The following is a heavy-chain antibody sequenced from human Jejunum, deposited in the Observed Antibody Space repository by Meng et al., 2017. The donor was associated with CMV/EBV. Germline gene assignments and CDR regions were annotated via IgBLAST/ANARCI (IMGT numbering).Heavy chain of an antibody. CDR3: ARDKAGYKNCDS. J-gene: IGHJ5*01. Sequence: VQLQEPGPGLGEPSQTLSLTCTVSGGSIASDDYWWSWIRQPPGKGLEWIGYIYHKGHTYYNPSLRSRISISVDTSKNQFSLRLNSVTAADTAVYYCARDKAGYKNCDSWGQGTLVTVSS. V-gene: IGHV4-30-4*08. D-gene: IGHD5-24*01. CDR2: IYHKGHT. CDR1: GGSIASDDYW.